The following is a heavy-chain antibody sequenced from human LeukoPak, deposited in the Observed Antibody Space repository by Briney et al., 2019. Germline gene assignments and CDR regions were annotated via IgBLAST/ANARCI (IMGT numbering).Heavy chain of an antibody. CDR2: IKRKNDGGTT. CDR3: TTDTGTNFDC. V-gene: IGHV3-15*01. Sequence: VGSLLLSCATSGFAVSDAWMRWVRPAPGKGLEWVGRIKRKNDGGTTDYAAPVKGRFTISRDDSKNTLYLQMNSLKTEDTAVYYCTTDTGTNFDCWGQGTLVTVSS. J-gene: IGHJ4*02. D-gene: IGHD1-1*01. CDR1: GFAVSDAW.